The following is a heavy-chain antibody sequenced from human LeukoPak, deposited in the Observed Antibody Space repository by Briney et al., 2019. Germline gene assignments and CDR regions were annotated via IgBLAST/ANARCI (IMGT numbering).Heavy chain of an antibody. V-gene: IGHV4-59*01. CDR1: GGSISSYY. J-gene: IGHJ5*02. CDR2: IYYSGST. D-gene: IGHD4-17*01. CDR3: ARVFYGDYSWFDP. Sequence: SETLSLTCTVSGGSISSYYWSWLRQPPGKGLEWIGYIYYSGSTNYNPSLKSRVTISVDTSKNQFSLRLSSVTAADTAVYYCARVFYGDYSWFDPWGQGTLVTVSS.